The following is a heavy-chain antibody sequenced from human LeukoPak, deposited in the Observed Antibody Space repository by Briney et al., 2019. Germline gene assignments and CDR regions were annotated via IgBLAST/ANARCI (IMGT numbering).Heavy chain of an antibody. J-gene: IGHJ4*02. V-gene: IGHV3-30*18. CDR1: GLTFSSYG. Sequence: GGSLRLSCSASGLTFSSYGMHWVRQAPGKGLEWVAVMSYDGSHVYYADSVKGRFTISRDNAKNSLYLQMNSLRVEDTALYYCTKDSGSGSYSSFDYWGQGTLVTVSS. CDR2: MSYDGSHV. CDR3: TKDSGSGSYSSFDY. D-gene: IGHD1-26*01.